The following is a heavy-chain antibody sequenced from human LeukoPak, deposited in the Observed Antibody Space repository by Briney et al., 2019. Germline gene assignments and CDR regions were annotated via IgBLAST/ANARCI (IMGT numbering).Heavy chain of an antibody. CDR1: GGTFSSYA. D-gene: IGHD6-19*01. Sequence: SVKVSCKASGGTFSSYAISWVRQAPGQGREWMGRIIPIFGTANYAQKFQGRVTITADKYTSTAYMELSSLRSEDTAVYYCARAIAVAGSDYYYYYMDVWGKGTTVTVSS. V-gene: IGHV1-69*06. J-gene: IGHJ6*03. CDR3: ARAIAVAGSDYYYYYMDV. CDR2: IIPIFGTA.